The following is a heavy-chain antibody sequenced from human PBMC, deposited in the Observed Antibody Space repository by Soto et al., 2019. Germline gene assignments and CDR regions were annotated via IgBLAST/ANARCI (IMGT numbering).Heavy chain of an antibody. J-gene: IGHJ1*01. CDR2: IYWDDDK. D-gene: IGHD2-2*01. V-gene: IGHV2-5*02. CDR1: GFSLSTSGVG. Sequence: QITLKESGPTLVKPTQTLTLTCTFSGFSLSTSGVGVGWIRQPPGKALEWLALIYWDDDKRYSPSLKSRLTITQDPSKNQLVLTMTNMDPVDTATYYCAHRVHCSSTSCYPVGEYFQHWGQGTLVTVSS. CDR3: AHRVHCSSTSCYPVGEYFQH.